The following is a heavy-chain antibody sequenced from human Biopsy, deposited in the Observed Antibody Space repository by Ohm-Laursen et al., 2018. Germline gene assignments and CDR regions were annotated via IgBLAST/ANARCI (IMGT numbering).Heavy chain of an antibody. CDR2: IHWDDDK. D-gene: IGHD6-6*01. CDR3: ARTWWEQLAPIFDYYYYAMDV. V-gene: IGHV2-70*11. CDR1: GFSFSISGMC. J-gene: IGHJ6*02. Sequence: TQTLTLTCTFSGFSFSISGMCVSWIRQAPGKAPEWLARIHWDDDKYYSTSLKTRLTISKDTSKNQVVLTMTNMDPLDTGRYYCARTWWEQLAPIFDYYYYAMDVWGQGTTVTVSS.